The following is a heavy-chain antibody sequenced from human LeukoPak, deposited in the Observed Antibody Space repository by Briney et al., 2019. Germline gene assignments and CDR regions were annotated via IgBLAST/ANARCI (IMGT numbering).Heavy chain of an antibody. Sequence: GGSLRLSCAASGFTFSSYDMHWVRQATGKGLEWVSAIGTAGDPYYPGSVKGRFTISRENAKNSLYLQMNSLRAGDTAVYYCARGAPSTVLRYFDWPLDYWGQGTLVTVSS. D-gene: IGHD3-9*01. CDR2: IGTAGDP. V-gene: IGHV3-13*05. J-gene: IGHJ4*02. CDR3: ARGAPSTVLRYFDWPLDY. CDR1: GFTFSSYD.